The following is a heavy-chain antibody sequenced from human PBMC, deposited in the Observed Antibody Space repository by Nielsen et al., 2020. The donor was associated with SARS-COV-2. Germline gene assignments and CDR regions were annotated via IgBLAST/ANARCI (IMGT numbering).Heavy chain of an antibody. V-gene: IGHV3-21*01. CDR1: GFTFSSYS. CDR2: ISSSSSYI. CDR3: ARDLGALSGEGFDY. Sequence: GESLKISCAASGFTFSSYSMNWVRQAPGKGLEWVSSISSSSSYIYYADSVKGRFTISRDNAKNSLYLQMSSLRAEDTAVYYCARDLGALSGEGFDYWGQGTLVTVSS. J-gene: IGHJ4*02. D-gene: IGHD1-26*01.